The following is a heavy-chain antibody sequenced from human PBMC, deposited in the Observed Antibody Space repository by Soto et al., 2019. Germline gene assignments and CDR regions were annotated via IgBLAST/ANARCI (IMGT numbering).Heavy chain of an antibody. CDR1: GFPFSTSA. J-gene: IGHJ6*02. Sequence: EVQLLESGGGLVQPGGSLRLSCAASGFPFSTSAMNWVRQAPGKGLEWVSIISDTSDAAHYAESVKGRFTSSRDNSKNTRYLQMNILRAEDTAVYYCVKYSGRYPVYNGMSVWGQGTTVTVSS. D-gene: IGHD1-26*01. CDR2: ISDTSDAA. V-gene: IGHV3-23*01. CDR3: VKYSGRYPVYNGMSV.